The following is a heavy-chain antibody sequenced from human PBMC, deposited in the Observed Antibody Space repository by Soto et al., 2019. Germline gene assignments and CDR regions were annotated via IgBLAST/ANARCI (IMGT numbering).Heavy chain of an antibody. J-gene: IGHJ5*02. CDR1: GYTFSSYA. Sequence: GASVKVSCKASGYTFSSYAMHWVRQAPGQRLEWMGWINAGNGNTKYSQKFQGRVTITRDTSASTAYMELSSLRSEDTAVYYCARELELRSPNWFDPWGQGTLVTVSS. V-gene: IGHV1-3*01. CDR2: INAGNGNT. D-gene: IGHD1-7*01. CDR3: ARELELRSPNWFDP.